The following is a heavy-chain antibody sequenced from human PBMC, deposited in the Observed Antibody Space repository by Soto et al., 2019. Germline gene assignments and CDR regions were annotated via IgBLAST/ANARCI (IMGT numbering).Heavy chain of an antibody. CDR2: ISYDGSSK. V-gene: IGHV3-30*18. CDR1: GFTFSSYG. Sequence: QVQLVESGGGVVQPGRSLRLSCAASGFTFSSYGMHWVRQAPGKGLEWVAVISYDGSSKYYVDSVKGRFTISRDNSKNTLFLQMNSLRAEDTAVYYCAKEQRPYCSSTSCSVGYGMDVWGQGTTVTVSS. D-gene: IGHD2-2*01. J-gene: IGHJ6*02. CDR3: AKEQRPYCSSTSCSVGYGMDV.